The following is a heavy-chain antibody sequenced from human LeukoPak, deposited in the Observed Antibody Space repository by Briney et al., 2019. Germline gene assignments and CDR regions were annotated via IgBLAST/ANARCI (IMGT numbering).Heavy chain of an antibody. CDR1: GYTFTGYY. D-gene: IGHD3-16*02. V-gene: IGHV1-2*02. CDR2: INPTSGGT. CDR3: ARGEMIAFGGVIVISTFDI. J-gene: IGHJ3*02. Sequence: ASVKVSCKTSGYTFTGYYIQWVRQAPGQGLEWMGYINPTSGGTNYAQGFQGRVTMTRDTSISTAYMELSRLTSDDTAVYYCARGEMIAFGGVIVISTFDIWGQGTMDTVP.